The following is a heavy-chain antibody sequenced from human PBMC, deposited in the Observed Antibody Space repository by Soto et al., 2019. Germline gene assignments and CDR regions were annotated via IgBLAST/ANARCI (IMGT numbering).Heavy chain of an antibody. D-gene: IGHD3-3*01. CDR3: AGGGGVGVAGSAAFDM. V-gene: IGHV1-2*02. CDR2: INPATGAA. CDR1: GYPVTAYY. J-gene: IGHJ3*02. Sequence: QLHLVQSGAVVKKPGASVTVSCSASGYPVTAYYMHWVRQAPGRGLEWMGGINPATGAAKYTQTFQGRVNIARGTATSTVFIELSGLTSEDTAGFYLAGGGGVGVAGSAAFDMWGQGTLVTVSS.